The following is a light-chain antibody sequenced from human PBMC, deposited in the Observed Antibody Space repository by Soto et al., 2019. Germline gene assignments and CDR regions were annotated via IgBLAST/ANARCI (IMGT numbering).Light chain of an antibody. J-gene: IGLJ2*01. CDR2: EVS. CDR3: SSYARSNSLV. V-gene: IGLV2-14*01. Sequence: QSALTQPASVSGSPGQSITISCTGTSSDVGGYDYVSWYQQHPDKAPKLMIYEVSNRPSGVSHRFSGSKSVNTASLTISGLQAEDEADYYCSSYARSNSLVFGGGTKVTVL. CDR1: SSDVGGYDY.